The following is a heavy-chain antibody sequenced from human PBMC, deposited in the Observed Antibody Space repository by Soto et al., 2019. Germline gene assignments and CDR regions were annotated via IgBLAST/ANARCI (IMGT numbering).Heavy chain of an antibody. CDR2: ISAYNGNT. Sequence: ASVKVSCKASGYTFTSYGISWVRQAPGQGLEWMGWISAYNGNTNYSQKLQGRVTMTTDTSASTAYMELSSLRSEDTAVYYCARDPSYYYYSSGYYYPGAFDIWGQGTMVTVSS. CDR3: ARDPSYYYYSSGYYYPGAFDI. CDR1: GYTFTSYG. J-gene: IGHJ3*02. D-gene: IGHD3-22*01. V-gene: IGHV1-18*01.